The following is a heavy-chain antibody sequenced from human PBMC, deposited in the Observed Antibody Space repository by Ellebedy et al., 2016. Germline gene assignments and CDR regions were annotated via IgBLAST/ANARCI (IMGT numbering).Heavy chain of an antibody. Sequence: GESLKISCAASGFTVSSNYMSWVRQAPGKGLEWVANIKQDGSDQYCVDSVKGRFTMSRDNAKNALYLQMNSLAAEDTAVYYCARGAYTGGWYPDYFDFWGQGTLVTVSS. D-gene: IGHD6-19*01. J-gene: IGHJ4*02. V-gene: IGHV3-7*04. CDR2: IKQDGSDQ. CDR3: ARGAYTGGWYPDYFDF. CDR1: GFTVSSNY.